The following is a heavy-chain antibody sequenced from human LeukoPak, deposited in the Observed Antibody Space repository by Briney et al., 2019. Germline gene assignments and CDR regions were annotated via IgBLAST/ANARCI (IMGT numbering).Heavy chain of an antibody. CDR3: ARMSSTSDYGRDFDI. CDR1: GFSLRTSGMC. Sequence: ESGPALVNPTPTLTLSCTFSGFSLRTSGMCVSWIRQPPGKALEWLARIDWDDDKYYSTSLRTRLTISKEPSKNQVVLTMTNMDPVDTATNYCARMSSTSDYGRDFDILGEGTMVTVSS. V-gene: IGHV2-70*11. J-gene: IGHJ3*02. D-gene: IGHD4-17*01. CDR2: IDWDDDK.